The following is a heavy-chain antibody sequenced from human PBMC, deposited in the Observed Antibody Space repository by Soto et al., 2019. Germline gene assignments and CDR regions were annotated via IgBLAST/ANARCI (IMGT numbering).Heavy chain of an antibody. CDR3: ARGWGGYFQH. CDR1: GDTIRSDY. J-gene: IGHJ1*01. CDR2: IYYSGST. V-gene: IGHV4-59*01. Sequence: SETLSLTCSVSGDTIRSDYWNWIRQPPGKRLEWIGYIYYSGSTNYNPSLKSRVTISVDTSKNQFSLKLSSVTAADTAVYYCARGWGGYFQHWGQGTLVTVSS. D-gene: IGHD7-27*01.